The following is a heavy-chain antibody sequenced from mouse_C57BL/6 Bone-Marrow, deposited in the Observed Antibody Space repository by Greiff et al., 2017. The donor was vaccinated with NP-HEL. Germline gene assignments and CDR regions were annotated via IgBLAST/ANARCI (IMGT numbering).Heavy chain of an antibody. Sequence: EVQVVESGGGLVQPGGSLSLSCAASGFTFTDYYMSWVRQPPGKALEWLGFISHKANGYTTEYSASVKGRFTISRANSQSILYLHMNALRAADSATYYCARPPITTVVEDYYAMDYWGQGTSVTVSS. J-gene: IGHJ4*01. V-gene: IGHV7-3*01. CDR3: ARPPITTVVEDYYAMDY. D-gene: IGHD1-1*01. CDR1: GFTFTDYY. CDR2: ISHKANGYTT.